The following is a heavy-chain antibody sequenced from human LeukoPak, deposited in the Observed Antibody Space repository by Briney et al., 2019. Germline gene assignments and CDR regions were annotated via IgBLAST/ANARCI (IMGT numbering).Heavy chain of an antibody. J-gene: IGHJ6*03. D-gene: IGHD5-18*01. CDR3: ARAQEEWLLVDTAMVPTGYYYYYMDV. CDR1: GGSISSYY. CDR2: IYYSGST. Sequence: PSETLSLTCTVSGGSISSYYWSWIRQPPGKGLEWIGYIYYSGSTNYNPSLKSRVTISVDTSKNQFSLKLSPVTAADTAVYYCARAQEEWLLVDTAMVPTGYYYYYMDVWGKGTTVTVSS. V-gene: IGHV4-59*01.